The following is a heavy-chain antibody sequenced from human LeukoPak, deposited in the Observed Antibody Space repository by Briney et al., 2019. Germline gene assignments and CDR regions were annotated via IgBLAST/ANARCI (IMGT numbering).Heavy chain of an antibody. D-gene: IGHD3-22*01. Sequence: SETLSLTCTVSGGSFSSSSYYWGWIRQPPGKGLEWIGSIYYSGSTYYNPSLKSRVTISVDTSKNQFSLKLSSVTAADTAVYYCAGSPGGYYDSSNGFDYWGQGTLVTVSS. CDR3: AGSPGGYYDSSNGFDY. CDR2: IYYSGST. V-gene: IGHV4-39*01. J-gene: IGHJ4*02. CDR1: GGSFSSSSYY.